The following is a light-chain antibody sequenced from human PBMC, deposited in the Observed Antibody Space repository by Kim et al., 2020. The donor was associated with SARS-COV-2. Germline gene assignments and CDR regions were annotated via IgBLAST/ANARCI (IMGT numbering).Light chain of an antibody. Sequence: TAVIISCTRSRRRVASNDVQWYQQRPGGAPTTVIYEDNQRPSGVPDRFSGSIDSSSDSASLTISGLKTEDEADYYCQSYDSSNQVFGGGTQLTVL. CDR1: RRRVASND. CDR3: QSYDSSNQV. CDR2: EDN. V-gene: IGLV6-57*03. J-gene: IGLJ2*01.